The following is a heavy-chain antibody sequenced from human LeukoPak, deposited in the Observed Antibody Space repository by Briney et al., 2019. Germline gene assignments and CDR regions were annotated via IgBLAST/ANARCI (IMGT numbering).Heavy chain of an antibody. CDR1: GGSVSNYY. CDR2: IHYSGST. D-gene: IGHD2-15*01. CDR3: ARDVGYWYFDL. Sequence: TSETLSLTCTVSGGSVSNYYWTWIRQPPGKGLEWIGYIHYSGSTNYNPSLKSRVIISLDTSKNQFSLKLSSVTAADTAVYYCARDVGYWYFDLWGRGTLVTVSS. J-gene: IGHJ2*01. V-gene: IGHV4-59*02.